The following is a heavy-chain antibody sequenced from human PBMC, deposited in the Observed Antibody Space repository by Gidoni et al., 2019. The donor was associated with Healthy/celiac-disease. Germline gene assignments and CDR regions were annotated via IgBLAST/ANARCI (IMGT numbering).Heavy chain of an antibody. V-gene: IGHV3-21*01. CDR1: GFTFRSYS. Sequence: EVQLVESGGGLVKPGGSLRLSCAASGFTFRSYSMNLVRQAPGKGLEWVSSISSSSSYIYYADSEKGRFTISRDNAKNSLYLQMNSLRAEDTAVYYCARDTYCSGGSCSLDGMDVWGQGTTVTVSS. D-gene: IGHD2-15*01. CDR3: ARDTYCSGGSCSLDGMDV. J-gene: IGHJ6*02. CDR2: ISSSSSYI.